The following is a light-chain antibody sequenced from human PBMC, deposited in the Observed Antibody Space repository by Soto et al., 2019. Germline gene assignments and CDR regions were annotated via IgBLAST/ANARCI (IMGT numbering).Light chain of an antibody. CDR2: KAS. CDR1: QTINRW. CDR3: LQYNSYPLP. J-gene: IGKJ4*01. Sequence: DIQMTQSPSTLSASVGDRVTLTCRASQTINRWLAWYQQRPGKAPKLLIHKASTLEGGVPSRFSGSASGTEFTLTISSLQPDVFATYYCLQYNSYPLPFGGGPKLEIK. V-gene: IGKV1-5*03.